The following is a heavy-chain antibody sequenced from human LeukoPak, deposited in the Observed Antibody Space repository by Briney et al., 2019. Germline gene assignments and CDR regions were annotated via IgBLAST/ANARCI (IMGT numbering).Heavy chain of an antibody. CDR2: INWNGGST. D-gene: IGHD5-18*01. J-gene: IGHJ4*02. Sequence: PGGSLRLSCAASGFTFDDYDMSWVRQAPGKGLEWVSGINWNGGSTGYADSVKGRFTISRDNAKNSLYLQMNSLRAEDTPLYYCARDGLVDTPMGAGYWGQGTLVTVSS. CDR1: GFTFDDYD. CDR3: ARDGLVDTPMGAGY. V-gene: IGHV3-20*04.